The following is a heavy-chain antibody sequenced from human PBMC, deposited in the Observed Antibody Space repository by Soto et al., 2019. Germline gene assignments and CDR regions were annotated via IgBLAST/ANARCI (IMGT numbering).Heavy chain of an antibody. D-gene: IGHD1-20*01. CDR3: AREDNWNEAWFDP. J-gene: IGHJ5*02. Sequence: SETLSLTCTVSGGSMSTYYWNWIRQSPGKGLEWIGYVYYRGSTNYNPSLKSRVTISIDMSKNQFFLKLRSVTAADTAVYYCAREDNWNEAWFDPWGQGSLVTVS. CDR1: GGSMSTYY. V-gene: IGHV4-59*01. CDR2: VYYRGST.